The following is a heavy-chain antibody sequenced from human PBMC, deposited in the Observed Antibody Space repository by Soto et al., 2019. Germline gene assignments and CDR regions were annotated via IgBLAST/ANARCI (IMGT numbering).Heavy chain of an antibody. CDR2: IIPISGTA. CDR3: ASGATTYYYVSGSPGDYYYGMDV. J-gene: IGHJ6*02. V-gene: IGHV1-69*01. D-gene: IGHD3-10*01. Sequence: QVQLVQSGAEVKKPGASVKVSCKASGGTFSSYAISGVRQAPGQGLEWVGGIIPISGTANYAQKFQGRVTITADESTSTAYMELCSLRAEDTAVYYCASGATTYYYVSGSPGDYYYGMDVWGRGTTVTVSS. CDR1: GGTFSSYA.